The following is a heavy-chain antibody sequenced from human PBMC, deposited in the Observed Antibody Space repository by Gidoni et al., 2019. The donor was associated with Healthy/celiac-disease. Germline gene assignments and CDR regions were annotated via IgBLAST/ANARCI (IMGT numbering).Heavy chain of an antibody. Sequence: QVQLQESGPGLVKPSETLSLTCTVSGGSISSYYWSWIRQPPGKGLEWIGYIYYSGSTNYNPSLKSRVTISVDTSKNQFSLKLSSVTAADTAVYYCARASQVDGDYDYWGQGTLVTVSS. CDR1: GGSISSYY. CDR3: ARASQVDGDYDY. CDR2: IYYSGST. J-gene: IGHJ4*02. V-gene: IGHV4-59*01. D-gene: IGHD4-17*01.